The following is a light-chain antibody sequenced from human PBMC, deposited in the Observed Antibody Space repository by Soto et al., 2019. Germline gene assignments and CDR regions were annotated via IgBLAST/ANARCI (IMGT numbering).Light chain of an antibody. CDR2: DAS. V-gene: IGKV3-15*01. CDR1: QSVSNN. Sequence: EIVLTQSPATLSVSPGERVTLSCRASQSVSNNLAWYQQKPGQAPRLLLFDASTRSPGIPARFSGSGSGTNFPLTISSLQSEDFAVYHCQQYNNWPPWTFGQGTQVAIK. CDR3: QQYNNWPPWT. J-gene: IGKJ1*01.